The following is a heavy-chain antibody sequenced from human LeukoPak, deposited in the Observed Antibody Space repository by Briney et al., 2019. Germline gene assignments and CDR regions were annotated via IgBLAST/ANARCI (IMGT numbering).Heavy chain of an antibody. CDR1: GGTFSSYA. Sequence: SVKVSCKASGGTFSSYAISWVRQAPGQGLVWVGRIIPIFGTTNYAQKFQGRVTITTDESTSTAYMELSSLRSEDTAVYYCARDRPGYGDYWFDYWGQGTLVTVSS. J-gene: IGHJ4*02. V-gene: IGHV1-69*05. CDR2: IIPIFGTT. D-gene: IGHD4-17*01. CDR3: ARDRPGYGDYWFDY.